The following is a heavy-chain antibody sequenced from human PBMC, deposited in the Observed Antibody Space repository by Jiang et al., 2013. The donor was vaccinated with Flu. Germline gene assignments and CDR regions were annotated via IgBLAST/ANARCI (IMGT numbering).Heavy chain of an antibody. J-gene: IGHJ5*02. D-gene: IGHD1-26*01. Sequence: GAEVKKPGASVKVSCKVSGYTLTELSMHWVRQAPGKGLEWMGGFDPEDGETIYAQKFQGRVTMTEDTSTDTAYMELSSLRSEDTAVYYCATEVGATTRWWFDPGAREPWSPSPQ. CDR2: FDPEDGET. CDR1: GYTLTELS. CDR3: ATEVGATTRWWFDP. V-gene: IGHV1-24*01.